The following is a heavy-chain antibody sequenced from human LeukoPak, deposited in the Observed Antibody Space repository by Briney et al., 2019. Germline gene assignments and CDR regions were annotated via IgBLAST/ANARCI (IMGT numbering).Heavy chain of an antibody. V-gene: IGHV3-21*01. D-gene: IGHD3-22*01. Sequence: GGSLRLSCAASGFTFSSYGMHWVRQAPGKGLEWVSSISSSSSYIYYADSVKGRFTISRDNAKNSLYLQMNSLRAEDTAVYYCARDGYYYDSSGKSDYWGQGTLVTVSS. CDR1: GFTFSSYG. CDR2: ISSSSSYI. J-gene: IGHJ4*02. CDR3: ARDGYYYDSSGKSDY.